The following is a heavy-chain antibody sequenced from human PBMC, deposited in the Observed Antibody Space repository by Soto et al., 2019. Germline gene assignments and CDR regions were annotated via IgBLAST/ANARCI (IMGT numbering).Heavy chain of an antibody. CDR3: ARGRYGDY. Sequence: QVHLVQSGAEVKKPGASVKVSCKASGYTFTSYGITWVRQAPGQGLEWMGWISAHNGNTDYAQKLQGRVIVTTDTSTSTAYMELRGLISDDTAVYYCARGRYGDYWGQGALVTVSS. V-gene: IGHV1-18*01. CDR1: GYTFTSYG. J-gene: IGHJ4*02. D-gene: IGHD1-1*01. CDR2: ISAHNGNT.